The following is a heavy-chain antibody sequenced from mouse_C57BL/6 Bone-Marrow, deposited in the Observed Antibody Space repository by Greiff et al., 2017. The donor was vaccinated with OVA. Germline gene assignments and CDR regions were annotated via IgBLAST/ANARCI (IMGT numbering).Heavy chain of an antibody. CDR3: AKHATATPPYWYFDV. D-gene: IGHD1-2*01. V-gene: IGHV2-6-5*01. Sequence: VQLQQSGPGLVAPSQSLSITCTVSGFSLTDYGVSWIRQPPGTGLEWLGVIWGGGSTYYNSALKSRLSISKDNSKSQVFLKMNSLQTDDTAMYYCAKHATATPPYWYFDVWGAGTTVTVSS. CDR1: GFSLTDYG. J-gene: IGHJ1*01. CDR2: IWGGGST.